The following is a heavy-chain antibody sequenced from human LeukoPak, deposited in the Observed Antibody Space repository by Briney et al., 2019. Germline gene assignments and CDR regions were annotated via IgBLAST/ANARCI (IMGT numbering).Heavy chain of an antibody. Sequence: GGSLRLSCAASGFTFSVYGMSWVRQAPGKGLEWVSHISSGRSVMNYADSVKGRFTISRDNGKNSVYLQMNSLRDEDTAVCYCAGGVYGYNAFDYWGQGTLVSVSS. CDR2: ISSGRSVM. V-gene: IGHV3-48*02. CDR1: GFTFSVYG. D-gene: IGHD5/OR15-5a*01. CDR3: AGGVYGYNAFDY. J-gene: IGHJ4*02.